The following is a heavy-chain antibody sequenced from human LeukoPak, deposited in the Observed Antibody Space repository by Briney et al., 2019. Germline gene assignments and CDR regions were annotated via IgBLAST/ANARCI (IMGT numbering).Heavy chain of an antibody. J-gene: IGHJ4*02. D-gene: IGHD4-17*01. CDR3: ARGVKPQITVTPDY. CDR1: GYTFTSHD. CDR2: MNPNSGNT. Sequence: ASVEVSCKTSGYTFTSHDINWVRQATGQGLEWMGWMNPNSGNTGYAQKFQGRVTMTRNTSISTAYMEPISLKSDDMAVYYCARGVKPQITVTPDYWGQGTLVTVSS. V-gene: IGHV1-8*01.